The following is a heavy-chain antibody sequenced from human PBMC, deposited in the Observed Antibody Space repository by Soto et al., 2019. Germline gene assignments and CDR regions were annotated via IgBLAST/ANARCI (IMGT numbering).Heavy chain of an antibody. CDR3: AKHTLGYCSGGSCYSGY. D-gene: IGHD2-15*01. CDR1: GFTFSSYA. V-gene: IGHV3-23*01. Sequence: EVQLLESGGGLVQPGGYLRLSCAASGFTFSSYAMSWVRQAPGKGLEWVSAISGSGGSTYYADSVKGRFTISRDNSKNTLYLQMNSVRAEDTAVYYCAKHTLGYCSGGSCYSGYWGQGTLVTVSS. J-gene: IGHJ4*02. CDR2: ISGSGGST.